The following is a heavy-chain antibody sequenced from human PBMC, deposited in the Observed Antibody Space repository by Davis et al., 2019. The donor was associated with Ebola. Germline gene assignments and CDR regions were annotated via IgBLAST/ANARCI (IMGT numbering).Heavy chain of an antibody. CDR1: GFTFSDYY. V-gene: IGHV3-11*04. J-gene: IGHJ6*02. Sequence: GSLKISCAVSGFTFSDYYMTWIRQAPGKGLEWVSYISNSGSTIYYADSVKDRFTISRDNSKNTLYLQMNSLRAEDTAVYYCARDQKSAIFRPGGMDVWGQGTTVTVSS. D-gene: IGHD3-3*01. CDR2: ISNSGSTI. CDR3: ARDQKSAIFRPGGMDV.